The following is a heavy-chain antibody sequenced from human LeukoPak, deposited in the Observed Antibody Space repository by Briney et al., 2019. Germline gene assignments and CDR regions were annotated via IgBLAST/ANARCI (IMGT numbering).Heavy chain of an antibody. V-gene: IGHV3-30*18. J-gene: IGHJ4*02. CDR2: ISHDGSDK. CDR3: VKDGGVEDGYNSGIHY. Sequence: GGSLRLSCAASGFTFSTYAMHWVRQAPGRGLEWVALISHDGSDKYYADSVKGRFTISRDNSKNTLYMQMNSLRAEDTALYYCVKDGGVEDGYNSGIHYWGQGTLVTVSS. CDR1: GFTFSTYA. D-gene: IGHD5-24*01.